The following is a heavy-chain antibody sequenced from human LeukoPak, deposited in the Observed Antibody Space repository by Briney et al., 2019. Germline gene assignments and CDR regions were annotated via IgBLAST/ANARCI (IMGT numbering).Heavy chain of an antibody. V-gene: IGHV3-21*01. Sequence: PGGSLRLSCAASGFTFSTYIMNWVRQTPGKGLEWVSSIGTSTSYIYYADSVKGRFTISRDNAKNSLYLEMNSLRAEDTAVYYCASGVLESNPIDYWGQGTLVTVSS. CDR1: GFTFSTYI. CDR3: ASGVLESNPIDY. CDR2: IGTSTSYI. D-gene: IGHD3-3*02. J-gene: IGHJ4*02.